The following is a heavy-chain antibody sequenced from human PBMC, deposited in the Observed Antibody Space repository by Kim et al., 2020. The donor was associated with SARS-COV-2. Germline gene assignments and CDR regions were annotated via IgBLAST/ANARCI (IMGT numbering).Heavy chain of an antibody. V-gene: IGHV4-34*01. CDR3: ARRSMVQGVDD. Sequence: SETLSLTCAVYVESFSGFYWTWIRQAPGKGLEWIGEINHSGSTNYNPSLKSRVTMSVDTSKNQFSLKVTSVTAADTAVYYCARRSMVQGVDDWGQGTRVT. J-gene: IGHJ4*02. CDR1: VESFSGFY. D-gene: IGHD3-10*01. CDR2: INHSGST.